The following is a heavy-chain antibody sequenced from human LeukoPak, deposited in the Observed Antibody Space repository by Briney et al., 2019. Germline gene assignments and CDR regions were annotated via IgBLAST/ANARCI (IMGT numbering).Heavy chain of an antibody. J-gene: IGHJ4*02. CDR1: GDSFSNYY. D-gene: IGHD3-3*01. Sequence: SETLSLTCTISGDSFSNYYWSWIRQPPGKGLEWIGYIYYSGSTNYNPSLKSRITISVDTSKNQFSLKLSSVTAADTAVYYCARTYYDFWSGYSFFDHWGQGTLVTVSS. CDR2: IYYSGST. CDR3: ARTYYDFWSGYSFFDH. V-gene: IGHV4-59*08.